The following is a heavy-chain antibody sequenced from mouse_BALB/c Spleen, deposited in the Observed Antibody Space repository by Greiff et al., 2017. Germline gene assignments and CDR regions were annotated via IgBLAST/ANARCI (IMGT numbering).Heavy chain of an antibody. J-gene: IGHJ4*01. CDR3: ARGDYDPPYYAMDY. Sequence: QVQLQQSGAELVKPGASVKLSCKASGYTFTSYWMHWVKQRPGQGLEWIGEIDPSDSYTNYNQKFKGKATLTVDKSSSTAYMQLSSLTSEDSAVYYCARGDYDPPYYAMDYWGQGTSVTVSS. D-gene: IGHD2-4*01. CDR2: IDPSDSYT. V-gene: IGHV1-69*02. CDR1: GYTFTSYW.